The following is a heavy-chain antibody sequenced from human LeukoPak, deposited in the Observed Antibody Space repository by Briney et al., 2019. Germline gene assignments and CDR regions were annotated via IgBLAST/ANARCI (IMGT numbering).Heavy chain of an antibody. J-gene: IGHJ4*02. D-gene: IGHD3-22*01. V-gene: IGHV3-23*01. Sequence: PGGSLRLSCAASGFTFGSYGMSWVRQAPGKGLEWVSFITTTGATTSYADSVKGRFTISRDNPRNTLYMQMNGLRDEDTALYYCAIMHGYYDGSGYWVQWGQGTLVTVSS. CDR2: ITTTGATT. CDR1: GFTFGSYG. CDR3: AIMHGYYDGSGYWVQ.